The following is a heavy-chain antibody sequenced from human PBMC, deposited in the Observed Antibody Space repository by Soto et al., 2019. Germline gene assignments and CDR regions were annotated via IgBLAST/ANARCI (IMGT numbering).Heavy chain of an antibody. CDR1: GGSFSGYY. Sequence: SETLSLTCAVYGGSFSGYYWSWIRQPPGKGLEWIGEINHSGSTNYNPSLKSRVTISVDTSKNQFSLKLSSVTAADTAVYYCARGPGGYDWGPPFGYWGQGTLVTVSS. CDR2: INHSGST. CDR3: ARGPGGYDWGPPFGY. D-gene: IGHD5-12*01. J-gene: IGHJ4*02. V-gene: IGHV4-34*01.